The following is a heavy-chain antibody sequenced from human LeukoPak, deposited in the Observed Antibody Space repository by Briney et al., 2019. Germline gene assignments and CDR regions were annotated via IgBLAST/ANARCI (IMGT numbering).Heavy chain of an antibody. V-gene: IGHV3-53*01. D-gene: IGHD3-10*01. CDR3: AREEVRGVIMTN. J-gene: IGHJ4*02. CDR1: GFSVSSNY. CDR2: IYSGGST. Sequence: GGSLRLSCAASGFSVSSNYMSWVRQAPGKGLEWVSAIYSGGSTFYADSVKGRCTISRDDSKNTLYLQMNSLRAEDTAVYYCAREEVRGVIMTNWGQGTLDTVSS.